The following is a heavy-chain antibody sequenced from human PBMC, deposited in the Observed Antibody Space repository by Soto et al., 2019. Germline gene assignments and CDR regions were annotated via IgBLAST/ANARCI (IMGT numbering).Heavy chain of an antibody. V-gene: IGHV3-30*18. CDR2: ISYDGSNK. D-gene: IGHD6-19*01. J-gene: IGHJ6*02. CDR3: AKDSGIAVHKTNYYGMDV. Sequence: PGGSLRLSCAASGFTFSSYGMHWVRQAPGKGLEWVAVISYDGSNKYYADSVKGRFTISRDNSKNTLYLQMNSLRAEDTAVYYCAKDSGIAVHKTNYYGMDVWGQGTTVTVSS. CDR1: GFTFSSYG.